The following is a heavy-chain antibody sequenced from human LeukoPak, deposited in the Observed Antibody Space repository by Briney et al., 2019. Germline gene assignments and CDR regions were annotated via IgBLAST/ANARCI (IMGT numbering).Heavy chain of an antibody. CDR3: ARDKRSSPYYLFDY. J-gene: IGHJ4*02. V-gene: IGHV1-3*04. Sequence: ASVKVSCKPSGYTFSMNVIHWMCQAPGQRLEWMGWTNTGTGKTKYSQKFQGRLSITRDTSANTTSMELSSLRSEDTAVFYCARDKRSSPYYLFDYWGQGTLVTVSS. CDR2: TNTGTGKT. D-gene: IGHD1-26*01. CDR1: GYTFSMNV.